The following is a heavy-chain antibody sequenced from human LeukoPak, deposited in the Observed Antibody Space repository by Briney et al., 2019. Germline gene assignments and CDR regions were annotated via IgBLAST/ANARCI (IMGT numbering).Heavy chain of an antibody. J-gene: IGHJ4*02. CDR3: ARGVSD. CDR1: GFTFNIYA. CDR2: ISGNGIHT. V-gene: IGHV3-23*01. Sequence: GGSLRLSCATSGFTFNIYARNWVRQAPGKWLDCILIISGNGIHTYYADSVKGLFTISRDDSKNTLYLQMNSLRVADTAIYYCARGVSDWGQGTLVTVAS. D-gene: IGHD3-16*01.